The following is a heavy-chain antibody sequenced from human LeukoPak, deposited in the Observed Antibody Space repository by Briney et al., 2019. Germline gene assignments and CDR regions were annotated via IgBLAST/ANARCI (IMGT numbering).Heavy chain of an antibody. Sequence: PSETLSLTCTVSGSSISNYNWNWIRQPPGKGLEWIGYIFYSGFTNYNPSLKSRVTISLDTSKNQLSLKLSSVTAADTAVYYCARDLLYSGDQLWGQGTLVAVSS. CDR3: ARDLLYSGDQL. J-gene: IGHJ4*02. D-gene: IGHD5-12*01. CDR1: GSSISNYN. V-gene: IGHV4-59*01. CDR2: IFYSGFT.